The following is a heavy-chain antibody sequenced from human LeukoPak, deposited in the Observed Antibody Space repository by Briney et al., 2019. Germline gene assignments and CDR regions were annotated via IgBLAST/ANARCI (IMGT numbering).Heavy chain of an antibody. Sequence: GESLKIYFQASGYRFASHWIGLVRPMPGKGLEWMGLLYPGDSDTRYSPSFQGQVTFSADKSGSTAYLQWSSLKASDTAMYYCAAAVAGNGFDYWGQGTLVTVSS. CDR1: GYRFASHW. J-gene: IGHJ4*02. D-gene: IGHD6-19*01. CDR2: LYPGDSDT. CDR3: AAAVAGNGFDY. V-gene: IGHV5-51*01.